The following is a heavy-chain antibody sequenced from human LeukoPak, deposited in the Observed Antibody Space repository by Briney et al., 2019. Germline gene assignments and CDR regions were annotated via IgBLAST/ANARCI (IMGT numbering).Heavy chain of an antibody. V-gene: IGHV3-23*01. CDR2: ISGSGGGT. D-gene: IGHD2-21*01. Sequence: PGGSLRLSCAASGFTFNNYALSWVRQVPGKGLEWASTISGSGGGTFYADSVKGRFTISRDNSKNTLYLQMDSLRGEDTAVYYCAKDFRIGYSAHFDYWGQGALVTVSS. CDR3: AKDFRIGYSAHFDY. J-gene: IGHJ4*02. CDR1: GFTFNNYA.